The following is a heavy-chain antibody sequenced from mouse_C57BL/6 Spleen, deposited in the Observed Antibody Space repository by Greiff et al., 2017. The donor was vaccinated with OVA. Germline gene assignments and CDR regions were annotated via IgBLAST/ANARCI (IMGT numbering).Heavy chain of an antibody. Sequence: VKLQESGAELVKPGASVKLSCKASGYTFTEYTIHWVKQRSGQGLEWIGWFYPGSGSIKYNEKFKDKATLTADKSSSTVYMELSRLTSEDSAVYFCARHEDRELRHYYAMDYWGQGTSVTVSS. CDR1: GYTFTEYT. CDR2: FYPGSGSI. J-gene: IGHJ4*01. D-gene: IGHD2-4*01. CDR3: ARHEDRELRHYYAMDY. V-gene: IGHV1-62-2*01.